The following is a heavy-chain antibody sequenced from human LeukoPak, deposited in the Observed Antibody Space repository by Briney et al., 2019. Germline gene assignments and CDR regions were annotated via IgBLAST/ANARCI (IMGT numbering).Heavy chain of an antibody. CDR1: GFTFSSYA. V-gene: IGHV3-23*01. CDR3: ARDRIVVVPAAPWFDP. CDR2: ISGSGGST. J-gene: IGHJ5*02. D-gene: IGHD2-2*01. Sequence: GGSLRLSCAASGFTFSSYAMSWVRQAPGKGLEWVSAISGSGGSTYYADSVKGRFTISRDNPKNTLYLQMNSLRAEDTAVYYCARDRIVVVPAAPWFDPWGQGTLVTVSS.